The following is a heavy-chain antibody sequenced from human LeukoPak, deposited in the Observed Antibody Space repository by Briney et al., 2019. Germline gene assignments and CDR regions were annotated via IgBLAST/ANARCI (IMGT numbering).Heavy chain of an antibody. CDR2: ISSNSRYI. D-gene: IGHD6-6*01. CDR1: GFTFSTYS. Sequence: GGSLRLSCAASGFTFSTYSMNWVRQAPGKGLEGVSAISSNSRYIYNADSVKGRFTISRDNAKNSLYLQMNSLRAEDTAVYYCARGTVADRQRAPPKEWFGPWGQGTLVTVSS. J-gene: IGHJ5*02. V-gene: IGHV3-21*01. CDR3: ARGTVADRQRAPPKEWFGP.